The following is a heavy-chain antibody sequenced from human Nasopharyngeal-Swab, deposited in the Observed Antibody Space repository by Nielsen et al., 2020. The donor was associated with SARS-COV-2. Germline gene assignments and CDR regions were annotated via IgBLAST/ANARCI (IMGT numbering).Heavy chain of an antibody. V-gene: IGHV3-23*01. CDR3: AKDYIRRGSN. Sequence: GGSLRLSCAASGFTFSSYAMSWVRQAPGKGLEWVSAISGGTGGTLYADSVKGRFTISRDNSKNTLFLQMNSLRAEDTAVYYCAKDYIRRGSNWGQGTLVTVSS. CDR2: ISGGTGGT. CDR1: GFTFSSYA. J-gene: IGHJ4*02. D-gene: IGHD2-15*01.